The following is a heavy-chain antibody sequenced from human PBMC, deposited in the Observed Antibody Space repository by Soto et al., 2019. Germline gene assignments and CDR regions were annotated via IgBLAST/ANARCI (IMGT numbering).Heavy chain of an antibody. J-gene: IGHJ5*02. V-gene: IGHV3-30*18. CDR1: GFTFSSYG. D-gene: IGHD3-10*01. Sequence: PGGSLRLSCAASGFTFSSYGMHWVRQAPGKGLEWVAVISYDGSNKYYADSVKGRFTISRDNSKNTLYLQMNSLRAEDTAVYYCAKMAAAVTSCGSGRHPRNNWFDPWGQGTLVTVSS. CDR3: AKMAAAVTSCGSGRHPRNNWFDP. CDR2: ISYDGSNK.